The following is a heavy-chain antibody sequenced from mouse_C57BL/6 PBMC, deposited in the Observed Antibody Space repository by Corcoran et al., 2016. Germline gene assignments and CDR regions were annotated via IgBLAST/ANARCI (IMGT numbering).Heavy chain of an antibody. Sequence: DVQLQESGPGLVKPSQSLSLTCSVTGYSITSGYYWNWIRPLPGNKREWMGYISYDGSNNYNPSLKNQISITRDTSKNQFFLKLNSVTTEDTATYYCATIYYGYAMDYWGQGTSVTVSS. CDR1: GYSITSGYY. CDR2: ISYDGSN. J-gene: IGHJ4*01. D-gene: IGHD2-1*01. V-gene: IGHV3-6*01. CDR3: ATIYYGYAMDY.